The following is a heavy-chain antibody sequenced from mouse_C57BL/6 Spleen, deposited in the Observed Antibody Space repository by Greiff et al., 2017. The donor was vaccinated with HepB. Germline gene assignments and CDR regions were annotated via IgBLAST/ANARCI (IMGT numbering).Heavy chain of an antibody. CDR1: GYTFTSYW. CDR2: IYPGSGST. CDR3: ARAGSYYDYVAWFAY. Sequence: QVQLQQPGAELVKPGASVKMSCKASGYTFTSYWITWVKQRPGQGLEWIGDIYPGSGSTNYNEKFKSKATLTVDTSSSTAYMQLSSLTSEDSAVYYCARAGSYYDYVAWFAYWGQGTLVTVSA. D-gene: IGHD2-4*01. V-gene: IGHV1-55*01. J-gene: IGHJ3*01.